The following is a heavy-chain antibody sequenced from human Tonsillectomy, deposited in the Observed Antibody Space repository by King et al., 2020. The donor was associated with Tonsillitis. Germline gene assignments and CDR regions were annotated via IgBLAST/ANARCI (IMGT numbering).Heavy chain of an antibody. CDR3: ARSTYEYFDY. Sequence: LQLQESGSGLVKPSQTLSLTCAVSGGSISSGGYSWSWIRQPPGKGLEWIGYIYHSGSTYYNPSLKSRVTISVDRSKNQFSLKLSSVTAADTAVYYCARSTYEYFDYWSQGTLVTVSS. CDR1: GGSISSGGYS. J-gene: IGHJ4*02. D-gene: IGHD2-2*01. CDR2: IYHSGST. V-gene: IGHV4-30-2*01.